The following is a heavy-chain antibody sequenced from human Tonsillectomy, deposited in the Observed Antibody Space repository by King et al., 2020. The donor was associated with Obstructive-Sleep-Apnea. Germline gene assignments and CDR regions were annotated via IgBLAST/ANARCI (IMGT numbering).Heavy chain of an antibody. Sequence: QLVQSGADVKKPGESLKISCTGSGYSFTNYWIGWVRQMPGKGLEWMGIIYPGDSDTRYSPSFQGQVTISADKSISTAYLQWSSLKASDTAMYYCARGDLYYYDSSGLFDYWGQGTLVTVSS. J-gene: IGHJ4*02. CDR2: IYPGDSDT. CDR3: ARGDLYYYDSSGLFDY. CDR1: GYSFTNYW. D-gene: IGHD3-22*01. V-gene: IGHV5-51*01.